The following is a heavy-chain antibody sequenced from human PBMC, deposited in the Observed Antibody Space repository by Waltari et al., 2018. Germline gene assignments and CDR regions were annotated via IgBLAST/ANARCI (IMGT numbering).Heavy chain of an antibody. CDR1: GFTVSSNY. Sequence: EVQLVESGGGLIQPGGSLRLSCAASGFTVSSNYMSWVRQAPGKGLEWGSVIYSGGSTYYAAAVKGRFTISRDKSKNTLYLQMNSLRAEDTAVYYCAREGDGDYAFDYWGQGTLVTVSS. J-gene: IGHJ4*02. V-gene: IGHV3-53*01. D-gene: IGHD4-17*01. CDR3: AREGDGDYAFDY. CDR2: IYSGGST.